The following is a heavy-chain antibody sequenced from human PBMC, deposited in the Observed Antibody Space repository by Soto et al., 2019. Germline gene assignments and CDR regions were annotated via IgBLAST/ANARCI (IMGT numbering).Heavy chain of an antibody. CDR3: ARAVLGIVVVTLNWFDP. CDR1: GGSISSGDYY. V-gene: IGHV4-30-4*01. CDR2: ISYSGST. Sequence: SETLSLTCTVSGGSISSGDYYWSWIRQPPGKGLEWIGSISYSGSTYYNPSLKSRITISVDTSKNQFSLKLSSVTAADTAVYYCARAVLGIVVVTLNWFDPWGQGTLVTVSS. J-gene: IGHJ5*02. D-gene: IGHD3-22*01.